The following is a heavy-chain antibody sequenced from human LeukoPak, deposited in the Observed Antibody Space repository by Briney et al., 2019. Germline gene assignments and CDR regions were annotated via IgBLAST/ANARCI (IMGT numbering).Heavy chain of an antibody. CDR1: GFTFSSYA. CDR3: ATCCYSSSCYTTGFDY. Sequence: PGGSLRLSCAAPGFTFSSYAMNWVRQAPGKGLEWVSVISGSGGTTYYADSVKGRFTISRDNSRNTVYLQMNSLRAEDTAIYYCATCCYSSSCYTTGFDYWGQGTLVTVSS. J-gene: IGHJ4*02. V-gene: IGHV3-23*01. D-gene: IGHD2-2*02. CDR2: ISGSGGTT.